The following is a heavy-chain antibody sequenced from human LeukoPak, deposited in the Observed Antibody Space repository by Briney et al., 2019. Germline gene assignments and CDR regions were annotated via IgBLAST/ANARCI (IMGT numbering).Heavy chain of an antibody. CDR3: AKSRDGYNYGAFDI. CDR1: GFTFSSYA. J-gene: IGHJ3*02. CDR2: ISDSGGST. V-gene: IGHV3-23*01. Sequence: GGSLRLSCAASGFTFSSYAMSWLGQAPGKGLDWVSAISDSGGSTSYADSVKGRFTISRDNSKNTLYLQMNSLPAEDTAIYYCAKSRDGYNYGAFDIWGQGTMVTVSS. D-gene: IGHD5-24*01.